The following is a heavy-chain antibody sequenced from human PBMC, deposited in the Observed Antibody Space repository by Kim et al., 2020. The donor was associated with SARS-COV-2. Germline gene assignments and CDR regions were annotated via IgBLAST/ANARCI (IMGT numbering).Heavy chain of an antibody. D-gene: IGHD3-10*01. Sequence: GGSLRLSCAASGFTFSSYAMSWVRQAPGKGLEWVSAISGSGGSTYYADSVKGRFTISRDNSKNTLYLQMNSLRAEDTAVYYCAKGRLRPVTVRGVPFDYWGQGTLVTVSS. CDR3: AKGRLRPVTVRGVPFDY. CDR2: ISGSGGST. V-gene: IGHV3-23*01. J-gene: IGHJ4*02. CDR1: GFTFSSYA.